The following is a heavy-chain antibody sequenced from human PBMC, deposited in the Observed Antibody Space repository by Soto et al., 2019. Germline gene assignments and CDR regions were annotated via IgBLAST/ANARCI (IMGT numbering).Heavy chain of an antibody. D-gene: IGHD7-27*01. V-gene: IGHV4-31*03. CDR1: CGSIRRSDYY. CDR3: ARLESVTRSLGYFDY. J-gene: IGHJ4*02. CDR2: IYYSGST. Sequence: LSLTCTVSCGSIRRSDYYWSWVRQLPGRGLEWIAYIYYSGSTFYNPSLMSRLAISVDTSRNQFSLSLTSVTAADTAVYYCARLESVTRSLGYFDYWGQGIRVPVSS.